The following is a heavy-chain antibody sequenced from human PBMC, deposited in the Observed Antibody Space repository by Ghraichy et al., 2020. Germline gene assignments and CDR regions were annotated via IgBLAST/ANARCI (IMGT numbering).Heavy chain of an antibody. CDR2: ISYDGSNK. Sequence: LSLTCAASGFTFSSYAMHWVRQAPGKGLEWVAVISYDGSNKYYADSVKGRFTISRDNSKNTLYLQMNSLRAEDTAVYYCARDWGDWLKETVGFDPWGQGTLVTVSS. D-gene: IGHD2-21*02. CDR3: ARDWGDWLKETVGFDP. J-gene: IGHJ5*02. V-gene: IGHV3-30*04. CDR1: GFTFSSYA.